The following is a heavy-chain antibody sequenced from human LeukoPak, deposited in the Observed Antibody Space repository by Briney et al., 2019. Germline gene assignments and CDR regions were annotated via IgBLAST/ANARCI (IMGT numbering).Heavy chain of an antibody. Sequence: SVKVSCKASGGTFSSYAISWVRQAPGQGLEWMGGIIPIFGSANYAQKFQGRVTITADESTSTAYMELSSLRSEDTAVYYCARSPGYSSSWYVYYFDYWGQGTLVTVSS. CDR1: GGTFSSYA. CDR3: ARSPGYSSSWYVYYFDY. J-gene: IGHJ4*02. CDR2: IIPIFGSA. V-gene: IGHV1-69*01. D-gene: IGHD6-13*01.